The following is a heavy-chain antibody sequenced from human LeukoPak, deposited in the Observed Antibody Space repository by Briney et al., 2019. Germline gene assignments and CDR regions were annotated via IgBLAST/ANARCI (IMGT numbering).Heavy chain of an antibody. Sequence: SQTLSLTCTVSGGSISSSSYYWGWIRQPPGKGLEWIGYIYYSGSTNYNPSLKSRVTISVDTSKNQFSLKLSSVTAADTAVYYCARWVGSGSYYNEYYFDYWGQGTLVTVSS. CDR2: IYYSGST. CDR1: GGSISSSSYY. CDR3: ARWVGSGSYYNEYYFDY. V-gene: IGHV4-61*05. D-gene: IGHD3-10*01. J-gene: IGHJ4*02.